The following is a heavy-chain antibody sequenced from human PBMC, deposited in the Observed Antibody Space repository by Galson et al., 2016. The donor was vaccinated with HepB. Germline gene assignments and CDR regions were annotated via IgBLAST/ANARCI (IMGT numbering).Heavy chain of an antibody. CDR1: GFTFSRYG. CDR2: IPLDGSNK. J-gene: IGHJ6*02. CDR3: AKDPYYGSDRGYGMDV. Sequence: SLRLSCAASGFTFSRYGMHWVRQAPGKGLEWVAYIPLDGSNKYYRDSVKGRFTISRDNSKNTVYLQMNSLRAEDTAVYYCAKDPYYGSDRGYGMDVWGQGTTVTVSS. D-gene: IGHD3-10*01. V-gene: IGHV3-30*02.